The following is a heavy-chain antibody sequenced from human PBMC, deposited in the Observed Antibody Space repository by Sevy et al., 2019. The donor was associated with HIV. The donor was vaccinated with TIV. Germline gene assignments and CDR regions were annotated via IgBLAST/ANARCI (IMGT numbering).Heavy chain of an antibody. D-gene: IGHD6-19*01. J-gene: IGHJ4*02. Sequence: GGFLRLSCAASGFTVSRNYMSWVRQAPGKGLEWVSVIYSDGKTSYADSVQDRFTISRDNSKNTLYLQMNSLRAEDTAVYYCAGWSSAWTLFDYWGQGTLVTVSS. CDR3: AGWSSAWTLFDY. CDR2: IYSDGKT. CDR1: GFTVSRNY. V-gene: IGHV3-66*01.